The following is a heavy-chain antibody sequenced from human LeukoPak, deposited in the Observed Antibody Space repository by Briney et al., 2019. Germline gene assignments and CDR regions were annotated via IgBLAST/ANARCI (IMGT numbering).Heavy chain of an antibody. CDR2: ISYDGSNK. V-gene: IGHV3-30*19. J-gene: IGHJ6*04. D-gene: IGHD1-26*01. CDR3: AREWGYRGSSTLDV. Sequence: GGSLRLSCAASGFTFSSYGMHWVRQAPGKGLQWVAVISYDGSNKYYADSVKGQFTLSRDNSNNTLYLQMNSLRAEDTAVYYCAREWGYRGSSTLDVWGKGTTVTVSS. CDR1: GFTFSSYG.